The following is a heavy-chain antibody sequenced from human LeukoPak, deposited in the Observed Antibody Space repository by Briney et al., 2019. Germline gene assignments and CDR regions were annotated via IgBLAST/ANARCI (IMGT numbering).Heavy chain of an antibody. J-gene: IGHJ3*02. Sequence: AVKVSCKASGYTFNNYNIHWLRQAPGQGLDGMGIVNPGGDSTNYAQDFQGRLTLTGDTSTSTVYMELSSVRSEDTAVYYCARVRDGYNDAYDIWGQGTMVTVTS. CDR1: GYTFNNYN. CDR3: ARVRDGYNDAYDI. D-gene: IGHD5-24*01. V-gene: IGHV1-46*02. CDR2: VNPGGDST.